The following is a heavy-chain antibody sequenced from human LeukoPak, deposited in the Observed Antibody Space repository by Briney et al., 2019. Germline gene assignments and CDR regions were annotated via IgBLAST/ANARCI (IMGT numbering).Heavy chain of an antibody. CDR2: ISGSGGST. D-gene: IGHD4-17*01. CDR1: GYTFTSYG. CDR3: AKDGDYGDYGSYFDY. V-gene: IGHV3-23*01. J-gene: IGHJ4*02. Sequence: GASVKVSCKASGYTFTSYGISWVRQAPGKGLEWVSAISGSGGSTYYADSVKGRFTISRDNSKNTLYLQMNSLRAEDTAVYYCAKDGDYGDYGSYFDYWGQGTLVTVSS.